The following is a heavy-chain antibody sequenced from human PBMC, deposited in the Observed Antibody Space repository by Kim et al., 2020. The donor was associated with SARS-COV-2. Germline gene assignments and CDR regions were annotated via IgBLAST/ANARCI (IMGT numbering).Heavy chain of an antibody. CDR1: GYSFTSYW. CDR3: ARPYGLVGPYDFWNWYFDL. V-gene: IGHV5-51*01. J-gene: IGHJ2*01. CDR2: IYPGDSDT. Sequence: GESLKISCKGSGYSFTSYWIGWVRQMPGKGLEWMGIIYPGDSDTRYSPSFQGQVTISADKSISTAYLQWSSLKASDTAMYYCARPYGLVGPYDFWNWYFDLWGRGTLVTVSS. D-gene: IGHD3-3*01.